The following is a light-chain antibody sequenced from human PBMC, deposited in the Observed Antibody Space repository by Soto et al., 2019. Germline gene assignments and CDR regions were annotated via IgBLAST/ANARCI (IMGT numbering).Light chain of an antibody. Sequence: DIQITQSPSSVSASVGDRGTITCRASQGITNWLAWYQQKPGKAPKLLIYAASGLPSGVPSRFSGSGSGTDFTLTISSLQPEDFATYYCQQANSLPLTFGGGTKVDIK. V-gene: IGKV1-12*01. J-gene: IGKJ4*01. CDR3: QQANSLPLT. CDR2: AAS. CDR1: QGITNW.